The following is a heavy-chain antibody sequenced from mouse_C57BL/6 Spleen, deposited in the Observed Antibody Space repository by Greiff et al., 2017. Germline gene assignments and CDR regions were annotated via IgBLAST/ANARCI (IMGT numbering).Heavy chain of an antibody. CDR3: ARSSSYWYFDV. V-gene: IGHV5-17*01. CDR1: GFTFSDYG. J-gene: IGHJ1*03. Sequence: EVKLMESGGGLVKPGGSLKLSCAASGFTFSDYGMHWVRQAPEKGLEWVAYISSGSSTIYYADTVKGRFTISRDNAKNNLFLQMTSLRSEDTAMYYCARSSSYWYFDVWGTGTTVTVSS. D-gene: IGHD1-1*01. CDR2: ISSGSSTI.